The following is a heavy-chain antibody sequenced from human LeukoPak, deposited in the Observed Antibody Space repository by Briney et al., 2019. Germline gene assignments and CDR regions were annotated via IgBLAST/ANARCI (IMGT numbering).Heavy chain of an antibody. Sequence: SETLSLTCAGYGGSFSGYYWRWIRQPPGKGLEWIGEINHSGSTNYNPSLKSRVTISVDTSKNQLSLKMSSVTAADTAVYYCTITTGTTLGLMDYWGQGTLVTVSS. CDR3: TITTGTTLGLMDY. CDR1: GGSFSGYY. V-gene: IGHV4-34*01. D-gene: IGHD1-1*01. CDR2: INHSGST. J-gene: IGHJ4*02.